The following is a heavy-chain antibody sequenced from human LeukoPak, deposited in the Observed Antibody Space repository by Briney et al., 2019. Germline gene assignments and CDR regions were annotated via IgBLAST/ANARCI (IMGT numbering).Heavy chain of an antibody. V-gene: IGHV3-74*01. CDR2: INSDGTNT. CDR3: ARDRAAFGVVQVGY. J-gene: IGHJ4*02. Sequence: QPGGSLRLSCAASGFTFSRYWMHWVRQAPGKGLVWVSRINSDGTNTYYADSVRGRFTISRDNTKNTLYLQMNSLRTEDTAVYYCARDRAAFGVVQVGYWGQGTLVTVSS. CDR1: GFTFSRYW. D-gene: IGHD3-3*01.